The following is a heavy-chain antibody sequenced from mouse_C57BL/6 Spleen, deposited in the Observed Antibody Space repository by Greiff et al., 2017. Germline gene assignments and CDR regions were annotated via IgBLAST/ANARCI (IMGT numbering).Heavy chain of an antibody. CDR2: ISSGGDYI. J-gene: IGHJ2*01. CDR1: GFTFSSYA. CDR3: TRWTAQATSYFDY. D-gene: IGHD3-2*02. Sequence: EVQVVESGEGLVKPGGSLKLSCAASGFTFSSYAMSWVRQTPEKRLEWVAYISSGGDYIYYADTVKGRFTISRDNARNTLYLQMSSLKSEDTAMYYCTRWTAQATSYFDYWGQGTTLTVSS. V-gene: IGHV5-9-1*02.